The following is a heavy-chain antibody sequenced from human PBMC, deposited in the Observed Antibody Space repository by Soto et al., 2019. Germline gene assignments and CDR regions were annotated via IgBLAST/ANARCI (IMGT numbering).Heavy chain of an antibody. CDR3: ARNPRVNNWFDP. V-gene: IGHV4-59*01. CDR2: IYYSGST. J-gene: IGHJ5*02. D-gene: IGHD3-10*01. Sequence: SETLSLTCTVSGGSISSYYWSWIRQPPGKGLEWIGYIYYSGSTNYNPSLKSRVTISVDTSKNQFSLKLSSVTAADTAVYYCARNPRVNNWFDPWGQGTLVTVSS. CDR1: GGSISSYY.